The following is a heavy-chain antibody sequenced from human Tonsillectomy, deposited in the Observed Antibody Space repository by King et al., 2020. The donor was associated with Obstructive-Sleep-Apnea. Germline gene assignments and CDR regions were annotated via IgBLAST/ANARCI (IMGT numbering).Heavy chain of an antibody. D-gene: IGHD2-2*01. CDR3: ASPGYCTTTTCYAHFQH. V-gene: IGHV4-39*01. CDR1: GGSISSSSYY. CDR2: IYHTGTT. J-gene: IGHJ1*01. Sequence: VQLQESGPGLVKPSETLSLTCTVSGGSISSSSYYWGWIRQPPGRGLEWIGTIYHTGTTYYNPSLKSRVTVSVATPKNQFSLKLSSMTAADTAMYYCASPGYCTTTTCYAHFQHWGQGTLVTVSS.